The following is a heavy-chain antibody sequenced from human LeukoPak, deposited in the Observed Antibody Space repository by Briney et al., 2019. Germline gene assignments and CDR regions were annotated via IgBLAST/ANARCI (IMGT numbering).Heavy chain of an antibody. CDR3: ARDHPDSSGYYPWAFDI. V-gene: IGHV3-30-3*01. CDR2: ISYDGSNK. CDR1: GFTFSSYA. Sequence: GRSLRLSCAASGFTFSSYAMHWVRQAPGKGLEWVAVISYDGSNKYYADSVKGRFTISRDNSKNTLYLQMNSLRAEDTAVYYCARDHPDSSGYYPWAFDIWGQGTMVTVSS. J-gene: IGHJ3*02. D-gene: IGHD3-22*01.